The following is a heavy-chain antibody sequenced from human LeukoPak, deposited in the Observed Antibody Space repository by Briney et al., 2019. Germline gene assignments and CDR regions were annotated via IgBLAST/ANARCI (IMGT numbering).Heavy chain of an antibody. D-gene: IGHD6-13*01. CDR2: ISSSGSTI. Sequence: GGSLRLSCAASGFTFSSYEMNRVRQAPGKGLEWVSYISSSGSTINYADSMKGRFTTSRDNAKNSLYLQMNSLRAEDTAVYYCATHTIGYSSSGAFDIWGQGTMVTVSS. CDR3: ATHTIGYSSSGAFDI. V-gene: IGHV3-48*03. CDR1: GFTFSSYE. J-gene: IGHJ3*02.